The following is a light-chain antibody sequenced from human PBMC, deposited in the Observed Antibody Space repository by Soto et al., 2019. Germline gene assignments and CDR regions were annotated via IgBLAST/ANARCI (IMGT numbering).Light chain of an antibody. Sequence: DIQMTQSPSTLSASVGDRVTITCRASQSISSWLAWYQQRPGKAPKLLIHKASRLASGVPSRFSGSGSGTEFTLTISSLQAEDFAVYYCQQYSYWPYTFGQGTKLEIK. CDR3: QQYSYWPYT. CDR2: KAS. J-gene: IGKJ2*01. V-gene: IGKV1-5*03. CDR1: QSISSW.